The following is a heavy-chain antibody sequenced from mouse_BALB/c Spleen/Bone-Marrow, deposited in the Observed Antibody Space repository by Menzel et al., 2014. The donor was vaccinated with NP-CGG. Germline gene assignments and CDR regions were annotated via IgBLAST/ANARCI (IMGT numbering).Heavy chain of an antibody. CDR2: INPSNGRT. CDR1: GYTFTSYW. Sequence: QVQLQQSGAELVKPGASVKLSCKASGYTFTSYWMHWVKQRPGRGLEWIGEINPSNGRTDYNEKFKSKATLTVDKSSSTAYMQLSSLSSEDSAVYFCARSGFGTGYFYFDVWGAGTTVTVSS. V-gene: IGHV1S81*02. CDR3: ARSGFGTGYFYFDV. D-gene: IGHD1-1*01. J-gene: IGHJ1*01.